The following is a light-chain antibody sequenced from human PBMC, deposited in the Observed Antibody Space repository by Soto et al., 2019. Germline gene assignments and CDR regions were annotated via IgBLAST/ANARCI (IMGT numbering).Light chain of an antibody. CDR1: SSDIGGYNY. V-gene: IGLV2-14*01. Sequence: QSVLTQPASVSGSPGQSITISCTGTSSDIGGYNYVSWYQQHPGNAPKLIIYEVNKRPSGVSNRFSGSKSGNTASLTISGLQAADESDYYCSSYASDSTMVFGGGTKLTVL. CDR2: EVN. CDR3: SSYASDSTMV. J-gene: IGLJ3*02.